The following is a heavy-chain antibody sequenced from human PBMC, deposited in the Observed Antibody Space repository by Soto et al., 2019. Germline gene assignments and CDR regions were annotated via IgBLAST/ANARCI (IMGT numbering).Heavy chain of an antibody. J-gene: IGHJ6*03. CDR2: INSDGSST. CDR3: ARGEGYCSSTSCPDRYYCYYYMDV. CDR1: GFTFSSYW. Sequence: GGSLRLSCAASGFTFSSYWMHWVRQAPGKGLVWVSRINSDGSSTSYADSVKGRFTISRDNAKNTLYLQMNSLRAEDTAVYYCARGEGYCSSTSCPDRYYCYYYMDVWGKGTTVTVSS. D-gene: IGHD2-2*01. V-gene: IGHV3-74*01.